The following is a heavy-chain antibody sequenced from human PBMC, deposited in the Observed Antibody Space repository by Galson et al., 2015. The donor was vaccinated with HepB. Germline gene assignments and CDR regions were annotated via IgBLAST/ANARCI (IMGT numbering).Heavy chain of an antibody. J-gene: IGHJ6*02. CDR3: AREELVQDYYYGMDV. D-gene: IGHD6-13*01. V-gene: IGHV1-69*04. Sequence: SCKASGGTFSSYTISWVRQAPGQGLEWMGRIIPILGIANYAQKFQGRVTITADKSTSTAYMELSSLRSEDTAVYYCAREELVQDYYYGMDVWGQGTTVTVSS. CDR1: GGTFSSYT. CDR2: IIPILGIA.